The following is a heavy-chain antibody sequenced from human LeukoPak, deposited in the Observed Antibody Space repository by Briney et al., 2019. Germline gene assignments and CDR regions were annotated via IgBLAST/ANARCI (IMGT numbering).Heavy chain of an antibody. D-gene: IGHD1-14*01. CDR3: ARGYNEVDS. J-gene: IGHJ4*02. V-gene: IGHV4-34*01. CDR2: INHSGRR. CDR1: GGSFSGYY. Sequence: SETLSLTCAVYGGSFSGYYWNWIRQPPGKGLEWIGEINHSGRRNYNPSLKSRVTISVDTSKNQFSLKVTSLTAADTAVYYCARGYNEVDSWGQGTLVTVSS.